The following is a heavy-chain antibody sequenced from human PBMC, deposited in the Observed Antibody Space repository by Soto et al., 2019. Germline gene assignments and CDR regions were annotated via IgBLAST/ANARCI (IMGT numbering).Heavy chain of an antibody. V-gene: IGHV1-18*01. J-gene: IGHJ6*02. CDR2: VSPYSGNT. D-gene: IGHD5-18*01. CDR3: ATVFFTRTRWDNATARLPHYGMAV. Sequence: ASVKVSCKASGYNFISYAISWVRQVPGQGLEWMGRVSPYSGNTDSAQKFQGRVTMTTDTSTNRAYLDLRNLRSDDTAVYFCATVFFTRTRWDNATARLPHYGMAVWGQGTTVTVSS. CDR1: GYNFISYA.